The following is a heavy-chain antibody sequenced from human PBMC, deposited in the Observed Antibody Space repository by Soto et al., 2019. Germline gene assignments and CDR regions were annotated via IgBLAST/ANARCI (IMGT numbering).Heavy chain of an antibody. D-gene: IGHD4-17*01. J-gene: IGHJ4*02. CDR1: GFTFSSYG. Sequence: QVQLVESGGGVVQPGRSLRLSCAASGFTFSSYGMHWVRQAPGKGLEWVAVISYDGSNKYYADSVKGRFTISRDNSKNTLYLQMNSLRAEDTAVYYCAKDSAYYGDTDYWGKGTLVTVSS. CDR2: ISYDGSNK. CDR3: AKDSAYYGDTDY. V-gene: IGHV3-30*18.